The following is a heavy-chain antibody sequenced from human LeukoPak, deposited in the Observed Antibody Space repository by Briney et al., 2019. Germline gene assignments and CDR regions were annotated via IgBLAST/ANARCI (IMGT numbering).Heavy chain of an antibody. CDR3: ACLKVRGVIRTFDY. V-gene: IGHV4-59*01. D-gene: IGHD3-10*01. CDR1: GGSISSYY. CDR2: IYYSGST. Sequence: SETLSLTCTVSGGSISSYYWSWIRQPPGKGLEWIGYIYYSGSTNYNPSLKSRVTISVDTSKNQFSLKLSSVTAADTAVYYCACLKVRGVIRTFDYWGQGTLVTVS. J-gene: IGHJ4*02.